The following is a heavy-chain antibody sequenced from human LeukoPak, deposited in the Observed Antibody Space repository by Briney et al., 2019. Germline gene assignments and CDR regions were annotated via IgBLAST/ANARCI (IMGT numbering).Heavy chain of an antibody. J-gene: IGHJ6*03. CDR1: GVTFCSYC. CDR2: FSGWGGST. V-gene: IGHV3-23*01. Sequence: GSLRLLCGASGVTFCSYCLDWVRPAPGKGLGGVSRFSGWGGSTNYADSVKGRFTISRENSKNTLYLQMNSLRAEDTAVYYCAREGLLWFGESTIPLNYYYYYMDVWGKGTTVTVSS. CDR3: AREGLLWFGESTIPLNYYYYYMDV. D-gene: IGHD3-10*01.